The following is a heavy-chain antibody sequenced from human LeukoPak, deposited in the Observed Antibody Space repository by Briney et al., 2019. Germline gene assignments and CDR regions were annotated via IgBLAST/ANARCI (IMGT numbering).Heavy chain of an antibody. D-gene: IGHD3-22*01. Sequence: SETLSLTCTVSGGSISSGSYYWSWIRQPAGKGLEWIGRIYTSGSTNYNPSLNRRVTISVDTSNNQFSLKLSSVTAADTAVYYCARVPYYYDSSGYYSDWFDPWGQGTLVTVSS. CDR3: ARVPYYYDSSGYYSDWFDP. CDR2: IYTSGST. J-gene: IGHJ5*02. V-gene: IGHV4-61*02. CDR1: GGSISSGSYY.